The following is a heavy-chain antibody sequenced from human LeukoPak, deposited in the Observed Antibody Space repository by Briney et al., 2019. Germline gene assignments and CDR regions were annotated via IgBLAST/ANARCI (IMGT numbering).Heavy chain of an antibody. V-gene: IGHV4-4*07. CDR2: IYTSGST. D-gene: IGHD3-10*01. CDR1: GGSISSYY. CDR3: ARGGGRGGGWFGELLPPTNWFDP. Sequence: LETLSLTCTVSGGSISSYYWSWIRQPAGKGLEWIGRIYTSGSTNYNPSLKSRVTMSVDTSKNQFSLKLSSVTAADTAVYYCARGGGRGGGWFGELLPPTNWFDPWGQGTLVTVSS. J-gene: IGHJ5*02.